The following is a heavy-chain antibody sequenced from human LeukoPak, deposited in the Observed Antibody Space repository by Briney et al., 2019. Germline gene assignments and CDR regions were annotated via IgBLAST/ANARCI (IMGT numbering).Heavy chain of an antibody. Sequence: SETLSLTCAVYGGSFSGYYWSWIRQPPGKGLEWIGEINHSGSTNYNPSLKSRVTISVDTSKNQFSLKLSSVTAADTAVYYCARVGQYCSSTSCYQTRYYYYYYMDVWGKGTTVTVPS. CDR1: GGSFSGYY. CDR3: ARVGQYCSSTSCYQTRYYYYYYMDV. J-gene: IGHJ6*03. V-gene: IGHV4-34*01. CDR2: INHSGST. D-gene: IGHD2-2*01.